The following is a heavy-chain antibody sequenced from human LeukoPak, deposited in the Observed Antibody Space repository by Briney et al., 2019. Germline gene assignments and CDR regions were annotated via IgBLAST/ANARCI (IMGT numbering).Heavy chain of an antibody. Sequence: GGSLRLSCVGSGFTFSSYWMSWVRQAPGKGLEWVANIKQDGSEKYYVDSVKGRFTISRDNAKNSLYLQMNSLAVEDTAVYYCARDPRGYSYGYLDHWGLGTLVTVSS. J-gene: IGHJ5*02. CDR1: GFTFSSYW. V-gene: IGHV3-7*01. CDR3: ARDPRGYSYGYLDH. D-gene: IGHD5-18*01. CDR2: IKQDGSEK.